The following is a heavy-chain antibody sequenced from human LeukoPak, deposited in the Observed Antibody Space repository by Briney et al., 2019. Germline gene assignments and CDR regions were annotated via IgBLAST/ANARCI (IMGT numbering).Heavy chain of an antibody. CDR2: IIDTGST. J-gene: IGHJ6*03. CDR3: V. CDR1: GGSFSGYY. Sequence: SETLSLTCAVYGGSFSGYYWTWIRQPPGKGLEWIGEIIDTGSTKYNSSLKSRVTISVDTSKNQFSLSLDSVTAADTAYYMDVWGKRTTVTGSS. V-gene: IGHV4-34*06.